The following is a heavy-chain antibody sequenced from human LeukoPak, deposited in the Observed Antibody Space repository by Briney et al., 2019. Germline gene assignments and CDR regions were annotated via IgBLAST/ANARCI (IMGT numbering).Heavy chain of an antibody. CDR1: GFPFSNYA. J-gene: IGHJ4*02. D-gene: IGHD5-12*01. V-gene: IGHV3-30-3*02. CDR3: AKYVIQQLRSSGYDYFDY. Sequence: GGSLRLSCAASGFPFSNYAMHWVRQSPGKGLEWVAVVSYDGGRKYYADSVKGRFTISRDNSKNTLSLQMNSLRAEDTAVYYCAKYVIQQLRSSGYDYFDYWGQGTLVTVSS. CDR2: VSYDGGRK.